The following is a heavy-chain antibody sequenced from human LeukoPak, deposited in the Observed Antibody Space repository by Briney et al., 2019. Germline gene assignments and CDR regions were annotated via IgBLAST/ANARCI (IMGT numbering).Heavy chain of an antibody. D-gene: IGHD2-15*01. V-gene: IGHV1-2*02. Sequence: ASVKVSCKASGYTLPDYYFHWVGQAPGQGLEWMGWINVNSGDTNYEQKFQGRVTMTRDTSISTAYMELTRLRSDDTAVYFCAAVAPSGPFGYWGQGTLVIVSS. CDR1: GYTLPDYY. CDR2: INVNSGDT. CDR3: AAVAPSGPFGY. J-gene: IGHJ4*02.